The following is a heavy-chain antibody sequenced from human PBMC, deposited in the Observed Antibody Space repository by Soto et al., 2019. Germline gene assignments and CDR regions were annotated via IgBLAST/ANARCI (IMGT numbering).Heavy chain of an antibody. CDR1: GGSISSYY. CDR3: ARVVSGGQLWLFDY. D-gene: IGHD5-18*01. J-gene: IGHJ4*02. Sequence: SETLSLTCTVSGGSISSYYWSWIRQPPGKGLEWIGYIYYSGSTNYNPSLKSRVTISVDTSKNQFSLKLSSVTAADTAVYYCARVVSGGQLWLFDYWGQGTLVTVSS. V-gene: IGHV4-59*01. CDR2: IYYSGST.